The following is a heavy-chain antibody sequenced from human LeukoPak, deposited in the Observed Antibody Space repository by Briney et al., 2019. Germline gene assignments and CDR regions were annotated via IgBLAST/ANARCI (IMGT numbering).Heavy chain of an antibody. CDR1: GFSFTNAW. CDR3: ATEYWYAFEI. D-gene: IGHD2-15*01. CDR2: IRSKTAGGTT. V-gene: IGHV3-15*01. Sequence: PGGSLRLSCAASGFSFTNAWMTWVRQAPGKGLEWVGRIRSKTAGGTTDYAAPVKDRFTISRDDSKNTLYLQMNSLKTEDTAIYCCATEYWYAFEIWGQGTMVTVSS. J-gene: IGHJ3*02.